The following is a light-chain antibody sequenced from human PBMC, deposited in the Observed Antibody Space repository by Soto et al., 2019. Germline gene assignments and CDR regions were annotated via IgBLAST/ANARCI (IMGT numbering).Light chain of an antibody. Sequence: EIVLTQSPATLSLSPGEGVTLSCRASQSVSSYLAWYQQKPGQAPRLLIYDAFNRATGIPDRFSGSGSGTDFTLTISILEPEDFAVYYCQQRSHWPPEFTFGQGTKLEI. J-gene: IGKJ2*01. CDR2: DAF. V-gene: IGKV3-11*01. CDR1: QSVSSY. CDR3: QQRSHWPPEFT.